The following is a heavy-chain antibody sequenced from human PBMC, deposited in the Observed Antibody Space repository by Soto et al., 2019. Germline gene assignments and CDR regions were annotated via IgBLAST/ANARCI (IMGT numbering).Heavy chain of an antibody. D-gene: IGHD3-3*01. CDR2: INPNSGGT. CDR3: ARDPIRFLDWTTALYDYGVDV. J-gene: IGHJ6*02. CDR1: GHTFSAYY. Sequence: ASVKVSCKSSGHTFSAYYIHWVRQAPGQGLEWMGWINPNSGGTNYAQNFQGRVTMTRDTSSRTVYMELSRLTSDDTAVYYCARDPIRFLDWTTALYDYGVDVWGQGSTVTVCS. V-gene: IGHV1-2*02.